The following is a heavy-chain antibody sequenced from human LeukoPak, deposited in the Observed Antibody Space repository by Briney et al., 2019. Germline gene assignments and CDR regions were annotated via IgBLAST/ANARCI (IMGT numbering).Heavy chain of an antibody. J-gene: IGHJ4*02. CDR1: GFIFRKYV. V-gene: IGHV3-23*01. Sequence: GGSLRLSCAASGFIFRKYVMSWVRQAPGKGLEWVSAISSSGASTYYADSVKGRFTISRDNSKNTLYLQMNSLRTEDTAVYYCARDYYESSGYPPEPYDNWGQGTLATVSS. CDR2: ISSSGAST. CDR3: ARDYYESSGYPPEPYDN. D-gene: IGHD3-22*01.